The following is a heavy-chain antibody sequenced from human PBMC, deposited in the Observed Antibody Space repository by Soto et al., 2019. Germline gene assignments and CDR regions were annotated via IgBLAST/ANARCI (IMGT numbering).Heavy chain of an antibody. CDR2: INPNSGGT. J-gene: IGHJ6*02. Sequence: ASVKVSCKASGYTFTGYYMHWVRQAPGQGLEWMGWINPNSGGTNYAQKFQGWVTMTRDTSISTAYMELSRLRSDDTAVYYCARVFFATLERQELYGMDVWGQGTTVTVSS. CDR1: GYTFTGYY. CDR3: ARVFFATLERQELYGMDV. V-gene: IGHV1-2*04. D-gene: IGHD1-1*01.